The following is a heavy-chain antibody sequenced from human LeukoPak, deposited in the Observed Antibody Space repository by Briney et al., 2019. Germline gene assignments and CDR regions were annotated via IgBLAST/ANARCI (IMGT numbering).Heavy chain of an antibody. V-gene: IGHV3-30*18. CDR1: GFTVSSSF. Sequence: GGSLRLSCVGSGFTVSSSFMSWVRQAPGKGLEWVAVISYDGSNKYYADSVKGRFTISRDNSKNTLYLQMNSLRAEDTAVYYCAKDRRMRDAFDIWGQGTMVTVSS. CDR2: ISYDGSNK. CDR3: AKDRRMRDAFDI. J-gene: IGHJ3*02. D-gene: IGHD1-14*01.